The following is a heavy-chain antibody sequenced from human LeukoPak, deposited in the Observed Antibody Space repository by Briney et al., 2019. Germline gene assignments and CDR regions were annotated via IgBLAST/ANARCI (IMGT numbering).Heavy chain of an antibody. Sequence: PGGSLRLSCAASGFTFSSYAMSWVRQAPGKGLEWVSAISGSGGSTYYADSVKGRFTISRDNSKNTLYLQMNRLRDEDTAVYYCARDPNWNAFARSYFDYWGQGTLVTVSS. CDR3: ARDPNWNAFARSYFDY. J-gene: IGHJ4*02. D-gene: IGHD1-1*01. CDR1: GFTFSSYA. V-gene: IGHV3-23*01. CDR2: ISGSGGST.